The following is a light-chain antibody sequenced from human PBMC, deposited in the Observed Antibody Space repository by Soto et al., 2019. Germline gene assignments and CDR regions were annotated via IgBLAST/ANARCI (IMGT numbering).Light chain of an antibody. V-gene: IGLV4-69*01. CDR3: QTWGTGIHYV. CDR2: LNSDGSH. Sequence: QPVLTQSPSASASLGASVKLTCTLSSGHSSYAIAWHQQQPEKGPRYLMKLNSDGSHSKGDGLPDRFSGSSSGAERYLTISSLQSEDEADYYWQTWGTGIHYVFGTGTKLTVL. J-gene: IGLJ1*01. CDR1: SGHSSYA.